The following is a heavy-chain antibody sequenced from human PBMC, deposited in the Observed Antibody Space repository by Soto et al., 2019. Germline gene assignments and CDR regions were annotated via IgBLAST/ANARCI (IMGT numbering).Heavy chain of an antibody. D-gene: IGHD3-9*01. CDR3: ARTDQDYDILTGYYTGWFDP. J-gene: IGHJ5*02. CDR1: GFTVSSNY. CDR2: IYSGGST. Sequence: PGGSLRLSCAASGFTVSSNYMSWVRQAPGKGLEWVSVIYSGGSTYYADSVKGRFTISRDNSKNTLYLQMNSLRAEDTAVYYCARTDQDYDILTGYYTGWFDPWGQGTLVTVSS. V-gene: IGHV3-66*01.